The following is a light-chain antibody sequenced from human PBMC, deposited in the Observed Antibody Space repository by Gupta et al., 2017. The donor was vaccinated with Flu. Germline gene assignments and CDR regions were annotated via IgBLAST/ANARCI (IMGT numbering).Light chain of an antibody. CDR3: QQDSLSPRT. Sequence: EVVLTQSPGTLSLSPGERVTLSCRASQSLSSTYVAWYQQKPGQSPKLLIFGASNRATGTPDRFSGGGSGTDFTLTISRLEPEDFAVYYCQQDSLSPRTFGPGTKVEV. CDR1: QSLSSTY. J-gene: IGKJ1*01. CDR2: GAS. V-gene: IGKV3-20*01.